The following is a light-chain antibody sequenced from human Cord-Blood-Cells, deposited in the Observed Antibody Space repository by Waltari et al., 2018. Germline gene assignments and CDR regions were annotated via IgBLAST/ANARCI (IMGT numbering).Light chain of an antibody. CDR2: EVS. V-gene: IGLV2-23*02. CDR1: SSDVGSYNL. CDR3: CSYAGSSTWV. J-gene: IGLJ3*02. Sequence: QSALTQPASVSGSPGQSITISCTGTSSDVGSYNLVSWYQQHPGKAPKLMIYEVSKRPSGVSNRFSGSKSGNTASLTISVLQAEGEADYYCCSYAGSSTWVFGGGTKLTVL.